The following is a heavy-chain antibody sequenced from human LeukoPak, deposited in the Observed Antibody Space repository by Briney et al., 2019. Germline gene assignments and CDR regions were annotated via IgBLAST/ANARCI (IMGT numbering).Heavy chain of an antibody. V-gene: IGHV3-21*01. CDR3: TRGTGSYDY. CDR1: GFTFSRYT. CDR2: ITSSSTYI. D-gene: IGHD1-26*01. J-gene: IGHJ4*02. Sequence: GGSLRLSCAASGFTFSRYTVNWVRQAPGKGLEWVSSITSSSTYIYYADSVKGRFTISRDNAKNSLYLHMNSLRAEDTAVNYCTRGTGSYDYWGQGTRVTVSS.